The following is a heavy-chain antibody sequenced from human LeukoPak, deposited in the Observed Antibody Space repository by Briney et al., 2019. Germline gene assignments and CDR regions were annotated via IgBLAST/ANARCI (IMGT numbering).Heavy chain of an antibody. CDR3: AKEGYCSGGSCSHDAFDI. D-gene: IGHD2-15*01. Sequence: GGSLRLSCAASGFTFSSYAMSWVRQAPGKGLEWVSAISGSGGSTYYADSVKGRFTISRDNSKNTLYLQMNSLRAEDTAVYYCAKEGYCSGGSCSHDAFDIWGQGTMVTVSS. J-gene: IGHJ3*02. V-gene: IGHV3-23*01. CDR2: ISGSGGST. CDR1: GFTFSSYA.